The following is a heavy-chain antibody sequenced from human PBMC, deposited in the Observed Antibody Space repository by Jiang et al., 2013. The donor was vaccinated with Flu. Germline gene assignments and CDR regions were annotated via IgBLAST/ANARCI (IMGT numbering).Heavy chain of an antibody. CDR3: AKDGSNNSGWSDRSFDI. V-gene: IGHV1-2*04. Sequence: SCKASGYIFTAYFMHWIRQAPGQGLEWMGWINPNTGDTKYAQKFQGSVTMTRGTSSTTAYMELTSLTADDTAVYYCAKDGSNNSGWSDRSFDIWGQGTMITVSS. D-gene: IGHD6-19*01. CDR2: INPNTGDT. J-gene: IGHJ3*02. CDR1: GYIFTAYF.